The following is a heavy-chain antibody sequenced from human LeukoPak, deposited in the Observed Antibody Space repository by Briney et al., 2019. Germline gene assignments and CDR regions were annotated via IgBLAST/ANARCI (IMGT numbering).Heavy chain of an antibody. V-gene: IGHV3-48*01. CDR3: ARNLLDAAFDI. CDR2: ISSSSSTI. J-gene: IGHJ3*02. Sequence: GGSLRLSCAASGFTFSSYEVNWVRQAPGKGLEWVSYISSSSSTIYYADSVKGRFTISRDNAKNSLYLQMNSLRAEDTAVYYCARNLLDAAFDIWGQGTMVTVSS. CDR1: GFTFSSYE. D-gene: IGHD2-21*01.